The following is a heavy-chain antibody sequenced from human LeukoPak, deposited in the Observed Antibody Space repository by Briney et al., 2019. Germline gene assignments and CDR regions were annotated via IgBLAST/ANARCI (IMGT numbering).Heavy chain of an antibody. Sequence: SETLSLTCTVSGDSISSYYWSWLRQPPGKGLEGVGYIYYSGSTNYNPSLKSRVTISVDTSKNQFSLKLSSVTAADTAVYYCARYVDYYDSSGIPEGFDPWGQGTLVTVSS. CDR3: ARYVDYYDSSGIPEGFDP. V-gene: IGHV4-59*01. J-gene: IGHJ5*02. CDR1: GDSISSYY. D-gene: IGHD3-22*01. CDR2: IYYSGST.